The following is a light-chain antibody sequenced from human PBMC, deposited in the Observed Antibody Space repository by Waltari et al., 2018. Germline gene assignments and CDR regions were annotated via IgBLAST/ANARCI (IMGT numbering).Light chain of an antibody. CDR1: SSNIGSNS. V-gene: IGLV1-44*01. J-gene: IGLJ2*01. Sequence: QSVLTQPPSASGTPGQRVTISCSGGSSNIGSNSVNWYQQPPGTAPKLLIYSSSQRPSGVPDRFSGSKSGTSASLAISGLQSEDEADYYCAAWYDSLNVVVFGGGTKLSVL. CDR3: AAWYDSLNVVV. CDR2: SSS.